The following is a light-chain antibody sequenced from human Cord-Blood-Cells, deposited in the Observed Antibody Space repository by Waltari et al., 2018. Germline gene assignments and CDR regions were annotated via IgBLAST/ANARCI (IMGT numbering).Light chain of an antibody. CDR3: CSYAGSSTWV. CDR2: EGR. J-gene: IGLJ3*02. CDR1: SSDVGSYNL. V-gene: IGLV2-23*01. Sequence: QSALTQPASVSGSPGQSITISCTGTSSDVGSYNLVSWYQQHPGKAPKLMIYEGRKRPSRVSNRFSGSKSGNTASLTISGLQAVDEADYYCCSYAGSSTWVFGGGTKLTVL.